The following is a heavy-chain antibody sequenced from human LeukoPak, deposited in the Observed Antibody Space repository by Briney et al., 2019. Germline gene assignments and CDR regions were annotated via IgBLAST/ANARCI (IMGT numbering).Heavy chain of an antibody. D-gene: IGHD2-2*02. Sequence: SETLSLTCAVYGGSFSGYYWSWIRQPPGKGLEWIGEINHSGSTNYNPSLKSRVTISVDTSKNQFSLKLSSVTAADTAVYYCARGQGNWRYCSSTSCDTGPRGFDPWGQGTLVTVSS. CDR3: ARGQGNWRYCSSTSCDTGPRGFDP. CDR2: INHSGST. V-gene: IGHV4-34*01. CDR1: GGSFSGYY. J-gene: IGHJ5*02.